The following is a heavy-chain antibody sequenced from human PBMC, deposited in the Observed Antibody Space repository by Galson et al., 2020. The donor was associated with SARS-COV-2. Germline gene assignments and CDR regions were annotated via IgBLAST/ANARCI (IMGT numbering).Heavy chain of an antibody. CDR1: GYTFTSYG. J-gene: IGHJ6*02. Sequence: ASVKVSCKASGYTFTSYGISWVRQAPGQGLEWMGWLSAYNGNTNYAQKLQGRDTMTTDTSTSTAYMELRSLRSDDTAVYYCARPYGSGTWYGHYYYYGMDVWGQGTTVTVSS. D-gene: IGHD3-10*01. CDR3: ARPYGSGTWYGHYYYYGMDV. CDR2: LSAYNGNT. V-gene: IGHV1-18*01.